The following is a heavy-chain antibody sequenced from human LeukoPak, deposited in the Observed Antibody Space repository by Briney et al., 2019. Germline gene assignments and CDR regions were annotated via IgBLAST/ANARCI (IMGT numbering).Heavy chain of an antibody. CDR2: IYYSGST. CDR3: ARGLAVAGVYYYYYYMDV. J-gene: IGHJ6*03. Sequence: SETLSLTCTVAGGSISSSSYYWGWIRQPPGKGLEWIGSIYYSGSTYYNPSLKSRVTISVDTAKNQFSLTLSSVTAADTAVYYCARGLAVAGVYYYYYYMDVWGKGTTVTVSS. CDR1: GGSISSSSYY. D-gene: IGHD6-19*01. V-gene: IGHV4-39*07.